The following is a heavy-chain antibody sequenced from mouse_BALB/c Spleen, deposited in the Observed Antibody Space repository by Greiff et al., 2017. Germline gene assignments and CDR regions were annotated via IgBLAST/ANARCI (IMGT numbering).Heavy chain of an antibody. J-gene: IGHJ3*01. CDR3: ARRGPLRGGFAY. CDR2: ISSGGSYT. V-gene: IGHV5-6*02. CDR1: GFTFSSYG. D-gene: IGHD1-1*01. Sequence: EVKVVESGGDLVKPGGSLKLSCAASGFTFSSYGMSWVRQTPDKRLEWVATISSGGSYTYYPDSVKGRFTISRDNAKNTLYLQMSSLKSEDTAMYYCARRGPLRGGFAYWGQGTLVTVSA.